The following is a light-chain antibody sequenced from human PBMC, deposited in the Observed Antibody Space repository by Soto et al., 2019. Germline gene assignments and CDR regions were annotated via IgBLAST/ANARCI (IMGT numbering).Light chain of an antibody. CDR3: QQYNSLYT. J-gene: IGKJ2*01. CDR2: KAS. Sequence: IQMTQSPSTLSASVGDRVTITCRASQSISSWLAWYQQKPGKAPKLLIYKASSLESGVPSRFSGSGSGTEFTLTISSLQPDDFATYCQQYNSLYTFGQGTKLEMK. CDR1: QSISSW. V-gene: IGKV1-5*03.